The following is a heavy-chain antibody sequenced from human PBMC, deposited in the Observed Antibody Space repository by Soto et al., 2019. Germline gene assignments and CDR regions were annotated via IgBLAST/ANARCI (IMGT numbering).Heavy chain of an antibody. V-gene: IGHV4-61*01. D-gene: IGHD3-16*01. CDR1: GGSVSSGSYF. J-gene: IGHJ4*02. Sequence: PSETLSLTCTVSGGSVSSGSYFWSWIRQPPGKGLEWIGYAYYSGSTKYNPSLKSRVTTSVDASNNQFSLKLTSVTAADTAVYYCARDPNYGWGSSDYWSQGILVTVSS. CDR2: AYYSGST. CDR3: ARDPNYGWGSSDY.